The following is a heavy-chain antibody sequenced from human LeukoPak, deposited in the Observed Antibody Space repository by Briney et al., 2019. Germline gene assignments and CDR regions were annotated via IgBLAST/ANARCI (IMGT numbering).Heavy chain of an antibody. J-gene: IGHJ6*04. Sequence: GGSLRLSCAASGFTFSDSYMTWVRQAPGKGVEWVAYISGSGHDINYSESAKGRFTISRDNAKNSLYLQMNSLRAEDTAVYYCAELGITMIGGVWGKGTTVTISS. D-gene: IGHD3-10*02. CDR3: AELGITMIGGV. CDR1: GFTFSDSY. CDR2: ISGSGHDI. V-gene: IGHV3-11*06.